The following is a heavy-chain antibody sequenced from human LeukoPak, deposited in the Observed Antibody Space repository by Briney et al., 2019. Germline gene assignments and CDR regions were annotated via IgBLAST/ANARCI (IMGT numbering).Heavy chain of an antibody. CDR2: IYSGGST. V-gene: IGHV3-66*02. D-gene: IGHD6-13*01. Sequence: PGGSLRLSCAASGFTVSSNYMSWVRQAPGKGLEWVSVIYSGGSTYYADSVKGRFTISRDNSKNTLYLQMNSLRAEVTAVYYCARGKAAAGTLAEYWGQGTLVTVSS. J-gene: IGHJ4*02. CDR1: GFTVSSNY. CDR3: ARGKAAAGTLAEY.